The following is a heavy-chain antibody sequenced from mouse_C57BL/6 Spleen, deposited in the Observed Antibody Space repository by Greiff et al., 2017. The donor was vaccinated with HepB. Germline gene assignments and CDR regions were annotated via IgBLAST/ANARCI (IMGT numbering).Heavy chain of an antibody. J-gene: IGHJ4*01. D-gene: IGHD2-3*01. CDR3: ARRWLLTYAMDY. Sequence: EVKLEESGGGLVKPGGSLKLSCAASGFTFSSYTMSWVRQTPEKRLEWVATISGGGGNNYYPDSVKGRFTISRDNAKNTLYLQMSSLRSEETALYYCARRWLLTYAMDYWGQGTSVTVSS. CDR2: ISGGGGNN. V-gene: IGHV5-9*01. CDR1: GFTFSSYT.